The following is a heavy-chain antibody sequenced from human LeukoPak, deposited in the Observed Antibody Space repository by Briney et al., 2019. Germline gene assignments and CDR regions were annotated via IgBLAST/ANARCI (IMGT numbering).Heavy chain of an antibody. D-gene: IGHD4-17*01. Sequence: PSQTLSLTCTVSGGSISSGDYYWSWIRQPPGKGLEWIGYIYYSGSTYYNPSLKSRVTISVDTSKNQFSLKLSSVIAADTAVYYCAREPTVTTPGYFDLWGRGTLVTVSS. V-gene: IGHV4-30-4*08. CDR3: AREPTVTTPGYFDL. CDR2: IYYSGST. J-gene: IGHJ2*01. CDR1: GGSISSGDYY.